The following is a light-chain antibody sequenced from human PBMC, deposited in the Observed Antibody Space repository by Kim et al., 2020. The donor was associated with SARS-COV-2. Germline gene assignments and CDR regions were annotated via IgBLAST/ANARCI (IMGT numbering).Light chain of an antibody. CDR1: QSVGSY. J-gene: IGKJ5*01. CDR3: QQRYNWPPIT. CDR2: DAS. Sequence: SPGERVTLSCRASQSVGSYLDWYQQKPGQAPRLLIYDASNRATGIPARFSGSGSGTDFTLTISSLEPEDFAVYYCQQRYNWPPITFGQGTRLEIK. V-gene: IGKV3-11*01.